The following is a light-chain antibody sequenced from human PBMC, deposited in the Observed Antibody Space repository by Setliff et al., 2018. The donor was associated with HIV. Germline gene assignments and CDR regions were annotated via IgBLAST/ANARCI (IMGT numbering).Light chain of an antibody. CDR2: EVT. Sequence: QSVLAQPPSASGSPGQSVTISCTGTTSDVGAYNYVSWYQQHPGKAPKLIIYEVTKRPSGVPDRFSGSKSGNTASLTVSGLQAEDEADYYCCSYAGSSVSYVFGTGTKV. CDR1: TSDVGAYNY. CDR3: CSYAGSSVSYV. J-gene: IGLJ1*01. V-gene: IGLV2-8*01.